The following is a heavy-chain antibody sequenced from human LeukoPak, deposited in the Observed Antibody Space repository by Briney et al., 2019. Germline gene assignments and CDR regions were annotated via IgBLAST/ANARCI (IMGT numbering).Heavy chain of an antibody. J-gene: IGHJ5*02. CDR3: ARAPLDSSGNHWGVWFDP. D-gene: IGHD3-22*01. V-gene: IGHV5-51*01. CDR1: GYSFSSYW. CDR2: IYPGHSDT. Sequence: GESLKISCKGSGYSFSSYWIGWVRQMPGKGLEGMGIIYPGHSDTKYSPSFQGQVTMSADRSINTAYLQWSSLKASDTAIYYCARAPLDSSGNHWGVWFDPWGQGTLVTVSS.